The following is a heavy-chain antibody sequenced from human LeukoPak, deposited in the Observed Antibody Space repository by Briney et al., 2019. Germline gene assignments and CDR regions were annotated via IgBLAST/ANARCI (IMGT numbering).Heavy chain of an antibody. D-gene: IGHD5-12*01. CDR2: ISDTGGGT. V-gene: IGHV3-23*01. J-gene: IGHJ4*02. CDR3: AKAIGNSGYDPSDY. CDR1: GFTFNYYA. Sequence: GGSLRLSCAASGFTFNYYAMTWVRQAPGKGLKWVSVISDTGGGTYYADSVKGRFTISRDNSKNTLYLQMNSLRAEDTAVYYCAKAIGNSGYDPSDYWGQGTLVTVSS.